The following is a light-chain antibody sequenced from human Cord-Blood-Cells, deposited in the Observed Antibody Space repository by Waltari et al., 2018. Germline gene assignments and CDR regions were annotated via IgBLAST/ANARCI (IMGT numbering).Light chain of an antibody. CDR2: WAS. V-gene: IGKV4-1*01. CDR3: QQYYSTPFT. J-gene: IGKJ3*01. Sequence: DIVMTQSPDSLAVSLGERATINCKSSQSVLYSSNNKNYLAWYQQKPGQPPKLPIYWASTLESGVPDRFSGSGSGTDFTLTISSLQAEDVAVYYCQQYYSTPFTFGPGTKVDIK. CDR1: QSVLYSSNNKNY.